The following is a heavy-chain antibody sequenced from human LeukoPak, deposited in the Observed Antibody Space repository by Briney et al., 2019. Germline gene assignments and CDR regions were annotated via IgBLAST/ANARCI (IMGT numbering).Heavy chain of an antibody. CDR2: ISSSGSTI. CDR3: ARDPTIFGVSYYYYGMDV. D-gene: IGHD3-3*01. Sequence: PGGSLRLSCAASGFTFSSYEMNWVRQAPGKGLEWVSYISSSGSTIYYADSVKGRFTISRDNAKNSLYLQINSLRAEDTAVYYCARDPTIFGVSYYYYGMDVWGQGTTVTVSS. CDR1: GFTFSSYE. J-gene: IGHJ6*02. V-gene: IGHV3-48*03.